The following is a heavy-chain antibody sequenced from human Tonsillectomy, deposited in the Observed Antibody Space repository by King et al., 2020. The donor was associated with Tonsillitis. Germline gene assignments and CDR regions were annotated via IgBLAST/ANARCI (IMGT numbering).Heavy chain of an antibody. CDR2: IYYSGST. J-gene: IGHJ5*02. CDR3: ARAQITMVRGVIISP. Sequence: HVQLQESGPGLVKPSQTLSLTCTVSGGSISSGDYYWSWIRQPPGKGLEWIGYIYYSGSTYYNPSLKSRVTMSVDTSKNQLSLKLSSVTAADTAVYNCARAQITMVRGVIISPWGQGTRVTVSS. CDR1: GGSISSGDYY. D-gene: IGHD3-10*01. V-gene: IGHV4-30-4*01.